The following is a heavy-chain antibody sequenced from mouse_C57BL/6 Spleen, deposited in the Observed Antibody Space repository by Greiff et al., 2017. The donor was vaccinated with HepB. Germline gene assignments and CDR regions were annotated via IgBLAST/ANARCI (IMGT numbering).Heavy chain of an antibody. CDR2: IDPSDSET. CDR1: GYTFTSYW. D-gene: IGHD2-2*01. Sequence: QVQLQQPGAELVRPGSSVKLSCKASGYTFTSYWMHWVKQRPIQGLEWIGNIDPSDSETHYNQKFKDKATLTVDKSSTTAYMQLSSLTSADSAVYYCERLGYPWYVGVWGTATTVTVS. J-gene: IGHJ1*03. CDR3: ERLGYPWYVGV. V-gene: IGHV1-52*01.